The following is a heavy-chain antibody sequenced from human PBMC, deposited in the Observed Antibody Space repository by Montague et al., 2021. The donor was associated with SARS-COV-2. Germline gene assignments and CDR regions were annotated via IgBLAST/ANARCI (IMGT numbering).Heavy chain of an antibody. Sequence: SETLSLTCTVSGGSISSYYWTWIRQPPGKGLESIGYIYHNGSTKXNPSLKSRATISVDTSKNQFSLKLSSVSVADTAVYYCARGGGNSADYYNYTMDVWGQGTTVTVFS. CDR3: ARGGGNSADYYNYTMDV. V-gene: IGHV4-59*01. CDR1: GGSISSYY. CDR2: IYHNGST. D-gene: IGHD4-23*01. J-gene: IGHJ6*02.